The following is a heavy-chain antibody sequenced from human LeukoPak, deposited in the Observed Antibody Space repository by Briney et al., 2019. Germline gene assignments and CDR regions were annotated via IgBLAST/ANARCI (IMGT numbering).Heavy chain of an antibody. CDR3: AREGLYGYQNWFDP. Sequence: SETLSLTCTVSGGSISSYYWSWIRQPPGKGLEWIGYIYYSGSTNYNPSLKSRVTISVDTSKNQFSLKLSSVTAADTAVYYCAREGLYGYQNWFDPWGQGTLVTVSS. J-gene: IGHJ5*02. CDR1: GGSISSYY. CDR2: IYYSGST. D-gene: IGHD5-18*01. V-gene: IGHV4-59*12.